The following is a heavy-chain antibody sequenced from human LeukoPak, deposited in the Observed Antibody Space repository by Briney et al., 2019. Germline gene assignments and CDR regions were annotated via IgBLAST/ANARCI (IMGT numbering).Heavy chain of an antibody. CDR1: GFTFSSYG. D-gene: IGHD3-9*01. CDR3: AKLNYDILTGYSPYYFDY. CDR2: ISGSGGST. J-gene: IGHJ4*02. V-gene: IGHV3-23*01. Sequence: GRSLRLSCAASGFTFSSYGMHWVRQAPGKGLEWVSAISGSGGSTYYADSVKGRFTISRDNTKNTLYLQMNSLRAEDTAVYYCAKLNYDILTGYSPYYFDYWGQGTLVTVSS.